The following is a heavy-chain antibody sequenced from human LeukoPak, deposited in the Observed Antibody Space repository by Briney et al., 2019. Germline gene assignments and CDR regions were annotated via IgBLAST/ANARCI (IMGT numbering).Heavy chain of an antibody. CDR1: GFAFNTYA. J-gene: IGHJ4*02. Sequence: PGGSLRLSCAASGFAFNTYAMHWVRQAPGQGLEWVALIWHDGSHKFYSNSVRGQFTISRDNSENTVSLQMNNLRPEDTAVYYCARKIFGSGSYPDFWGQGTLVTVSS. CDR3: ARKIFGSGSYPDF. V-gene: IGHV3-33*01. CDR2: IWHDGSHK. D-gene: IGHD3-10*01.